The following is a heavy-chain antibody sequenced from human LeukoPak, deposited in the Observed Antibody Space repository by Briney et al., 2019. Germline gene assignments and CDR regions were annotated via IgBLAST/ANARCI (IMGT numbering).Heavy chain of an antibody. CDR2: MKQDGSQQ. D-gene: IGHD6-13*01. V-gene: IGHV3-7*03. CDR1: GFTFSNYW. CDR3: VRDGRGVAAVWDWEMIH. Sequence: GGSLRLSCVGSGFTFSNYWMSWVRQAPGKGLEWVANMKQDGSQQHYVDSVKGRFTISRDNAKNSLYLQMNSLRAEDTAVYYCVRDGRGVAAVWDWEMIHGGQGTLVTVSS. J-gene: IGHJ4*02.